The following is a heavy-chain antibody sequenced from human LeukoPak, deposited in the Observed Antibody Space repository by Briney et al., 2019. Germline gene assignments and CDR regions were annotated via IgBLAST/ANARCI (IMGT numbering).Heavy chain of an antibody. J-gene: IGHJ4*02. D-gene: IGHD6-6*01. Sequence: ASVKVSCKASGYTFTSYGINWVRQAPGQGLEWMGWINPNSGGTNYAQKFQGRVTMTRDTSISTAYMELSGLRSDDTAVYYCARDIAALYYFDYWGQGTLVTVSS. CDR1: GYTFTSYG. CDR3: ARDIAALYYFDY. CDR2: INPNSGGT. V-gene: IGHV1-2*02.